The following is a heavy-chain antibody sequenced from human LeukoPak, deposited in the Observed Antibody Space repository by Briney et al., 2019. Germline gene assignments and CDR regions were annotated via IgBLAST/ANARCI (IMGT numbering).Heavy chain of an antibody. Sequence: GESLKISCKGSGYSFTSYWISWVRQMPGKGLEWMGRIDPSDSYTNYSPSFQGHVTISADKSISTAYLQWSSLKASDTAMYYCARHDHYGSGSYWLYGMGVWGQGTTVTVSS. CDR1: GYSFTSYW. CDR3: ARHDHYGSGSYWLYGMGV. V-gene: IGHV5-10-1*01. D-gene: IGHD3-10*01. J-gene: IGHJ6*02. CDR2: IDPSDSYT.